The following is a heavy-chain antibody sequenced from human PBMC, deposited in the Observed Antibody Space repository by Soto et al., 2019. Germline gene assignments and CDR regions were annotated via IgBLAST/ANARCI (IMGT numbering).Heavy chain of an antibody. J-gene: IGHJ5*02. CDR1: GGSISRYY. V-gene: IGHV4-59*06. Sequence: TLSLTCTVSGGSISRYYWNWIRQPPGKGREWIGYIYYSGSTYYNPSLKSRVTISVDTSKNQFSLKLSSVTAADTAVYYCASVYSRDYYHRDVPCGNGTRVTDSS. D-gene: IGHD3-22*01. CDR2: IYYSGST. CDR3: ASVYSRDYYHRDVP.